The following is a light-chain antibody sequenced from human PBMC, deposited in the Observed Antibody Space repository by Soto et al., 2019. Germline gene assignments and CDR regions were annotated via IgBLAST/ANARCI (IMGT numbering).Light chain of an antibody. Sequence: DVQMTQSPSSLSAFVGDRVTITCRASQGIAPYLAWFQQKPGKVPQLLIYATSTLQSVVPSRFSGSGSGTDFTLTINSLQPEDVGTYYCQKYNSAPLTFGGGNKVEIK. V-gene: IGKV1-27*01. CDR3: QKYNSAPLT. CDR1: QGIAPY. CDR2: ATS. J-gene: IGKJ4*01.